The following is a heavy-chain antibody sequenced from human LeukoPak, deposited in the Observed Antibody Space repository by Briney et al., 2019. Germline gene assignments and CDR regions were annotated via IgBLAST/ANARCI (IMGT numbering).Heavy chain of an antibody. CDR1: GFTFSSYA. CDR3: AVGVY. Sequence: GGSLRLSCAASGFTFSSYAMIWVRQAPGKGLEWVSTISGSGGSRYYADSVKGRFIISRDNSKSTQYLQMNSLRAEDTAVYYCAVGVYWGQGTLVTVSS. D-gene: IGHD3-3*01. J-gene: IGHJ4*02. V-gene: IGHV3-23*01. CDR2: ISGSGGSR.